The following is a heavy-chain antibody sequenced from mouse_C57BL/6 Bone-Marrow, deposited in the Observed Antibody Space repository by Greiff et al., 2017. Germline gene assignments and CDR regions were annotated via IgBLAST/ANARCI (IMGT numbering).Heavy chain of an antibody. J-gene: IGHJ3*01. Sequence: EVKLVESGGGLVKPGGSLKLSCAASGFTFSSYAMSWVRQTPEKRLEWVATISDGGSYTYYPDNVKGRFTISRDNAKNNLYLQMSHLKSEDTAMYYCARDRDYSNYGFAYWGQGTLVTVSA. CDR1: GFTFSSYA. V-gene: IGHV5-4*01. CDR2: ISDGGSYT. D-gene: IGHD2-5*01. CDR3: ARDRDYSNYGFAY.